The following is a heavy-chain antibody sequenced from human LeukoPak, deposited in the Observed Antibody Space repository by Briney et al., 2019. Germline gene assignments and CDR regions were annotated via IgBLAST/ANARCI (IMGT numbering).Heavy chain of an antibody. CDR1: GYSFTNYW. CDR3: ATTLYSGIYGDAFDI. V-gene: IGHV5-51*01. J-gene: IGHJ3*02. CDR2: MYPGDSEI. D-gene: IGHD1-26*01. Sequence: GESVKIPCQGSGYSFTNYWIGWVRQMPGKGLEWMGIMYPGDSEIRYSPSFQSQVTISADKSISTAYLQWSSLKASDTAMYYCATTLYSGIYGDAFDIWGQGTMVTVSS.